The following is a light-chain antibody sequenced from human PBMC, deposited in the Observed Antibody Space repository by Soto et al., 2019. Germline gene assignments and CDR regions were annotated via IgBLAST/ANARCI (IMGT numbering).Light chain of an antibody. CDR2: KAS. CDR3: QHYNSYSEA. Sequence: DIHMTRSPSTLSGXAIYXXTIXXRASQTISSWLAWYQQKPGKAPRLLIYKASTLKSGVPSRFSGSGSGTEFTLTISSLQPDDFATYYCQHYNSYSEAFGQGTKVDIK. V-gene: IGKV1-5*03. J-gene: IGKJ1*01. CDR1: QTISSW.